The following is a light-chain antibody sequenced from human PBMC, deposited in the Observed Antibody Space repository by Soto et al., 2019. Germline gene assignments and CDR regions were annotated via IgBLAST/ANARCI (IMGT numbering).Light chain of an antibody. Sequence: QPVLTQPPSASGSPGQSVAISCTGTSSDVGGYNYVSWYQQDPGKAPKLMIYEVNKRPSGVPDRFSGSKSGNTASLTVSGLQPEDDSDYYCSSYAGSNNVVFGGGTKLTVL. V-gene: IGLV2-8*01. J-gene: IGLJ2*01. CDR2: EVN. CDR3: SSYAGSNNVV. CDR1: SSDVGGYNY.